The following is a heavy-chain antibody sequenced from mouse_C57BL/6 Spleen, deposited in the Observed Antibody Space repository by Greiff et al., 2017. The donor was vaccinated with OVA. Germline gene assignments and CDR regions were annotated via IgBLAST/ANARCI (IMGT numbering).Heavy chain of an antibody. CDR1: GFSLTSYG. CDR3: ASGGYSNGFAY. D-gene: IGHD2-5*01. CDR2: IWGVGST. Sequence: VKLVESGPGLVAPSQSLSITCTVSGFSLTSYGVDWVRQSPGKGLEWLGVIWGVGSTNYNSALKSRLSISKDKSKSQVFLKMNSLQTDDTAMYYCASGGYSNGFAYWGQGTLVTVSA. J-gene: IGHJ3*01. V-gene: IGHV2-6*01.